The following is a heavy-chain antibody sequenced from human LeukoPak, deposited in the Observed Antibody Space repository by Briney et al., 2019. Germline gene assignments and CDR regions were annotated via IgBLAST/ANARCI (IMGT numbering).Heavy chain of an antibody. CDR1: GFTFSSYA. J-gene: IGHJ4*02. D-gene: IGHD2-2*01. Sequence: GGSLRLSCAASGFTFSSYAMHWVRQAPGKGLEWVAVISYDGSNKYYADSVKGRFTISRDNSRNTLYLQMNSLRAEDTAVYYCARGGVPAAMLYYFDYWGQGTLVTVSS. CDR2: ISYDGSNK. CDR3: ARGGVPAAMLYYFDY. V-gene: IGHV3-30-3*01.